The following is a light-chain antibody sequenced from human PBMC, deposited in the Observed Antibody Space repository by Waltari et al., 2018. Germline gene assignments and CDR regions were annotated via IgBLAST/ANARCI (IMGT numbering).Light chain of an antibody. V-gene: IGLV1-47*01. CDR3: ATWDDSLGGVV. CDR2: RDD. CDR1: SSNIRGNY. Sequence: QSVLTQPPSASGTPGQRVTISCSGNSSNIRGNYVCRYQQVPGTAPKLLIYRDDQRPSGVPDRFSGSKSGTSASLAISGLRSEDESDYHCATWDDSLGGVVFGGGTKLTVL. J-gene: IGLJ2*01.